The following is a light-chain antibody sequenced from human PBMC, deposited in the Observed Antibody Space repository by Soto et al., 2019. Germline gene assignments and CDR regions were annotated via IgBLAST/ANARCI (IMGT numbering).Light chain of an antibody. V-gene: IGLV2-18*02. J-gene: IGLJ1*01. Sequence: QSALTQPPSVSGSPGQSVTISCTGTSSDVGSYNRVSWYQQPPGTAPKLMIYEVSNRPSGVPDRFSGSKSGNTASLTISGLQAEDEADYYCSSYTTSSIDLFGTGTKLTVL. CDR1: SSDVGSYNR. CDR3: SSYTTSSIDL. CDR2: EVS.